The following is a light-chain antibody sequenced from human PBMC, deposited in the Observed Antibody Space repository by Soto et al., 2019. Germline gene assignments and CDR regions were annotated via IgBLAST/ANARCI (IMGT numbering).Light chain of an antibody. CDR3: CAYAGSYTYV. CDR1: SCDVGGYNY. CDR2: DDS. Sequence: QSALTQPRSVSGSPGQSVTISCTGTSCDVGGYNYVSWYQQHPGTAPKLMIYDDSKRPSGVPDRFSGSESGTTASLTISGLDAEDEADYYCCAYAGSYTYVFGTGTKLTVL. J-gene: IGLJ1*01. V-gene: IGLV2-11*01.